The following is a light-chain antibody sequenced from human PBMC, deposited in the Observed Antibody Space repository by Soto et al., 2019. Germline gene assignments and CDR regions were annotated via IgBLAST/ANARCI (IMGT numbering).Light chain of an antibody. CDR2: AAS. J-gene: IGKJ5*01. V-gene: IGKV1-12*01. CDR1: EDISTW. Sequence: DIQMTQSPSSVSASVGDRVTITCRSSEDISTWLAWYQQKPGKAPKLLIYAASSLQSGVPSRFRGSGSVTDFTLTISSLQPEDFATYYCQHAYSFPLITVGQGTRLDIK. CDR3: QHAYSFPLIT.